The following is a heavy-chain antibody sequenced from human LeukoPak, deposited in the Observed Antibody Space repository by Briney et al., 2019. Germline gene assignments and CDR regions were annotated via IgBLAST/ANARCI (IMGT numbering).Heavy chain of an antibody. Sequence: SVKVSCKASGGTFSSYAISWVRQAPGQGLEWMGGIIPIFGTANYAQKFQGRVTITTDESTSTAYMELSSLRSEDTAVYYCGTCQLPSNYYYYYMDVWGKGTTVTVSS. CDR3: GTCQLPSNYYYYYMDV. V-gene: IGHV1-69*05. J-gene: IGHJ6*03. CDR2: IIPIFGTA. D-gene: IGHD2-2*01. CDR1: GGTFSSYA.